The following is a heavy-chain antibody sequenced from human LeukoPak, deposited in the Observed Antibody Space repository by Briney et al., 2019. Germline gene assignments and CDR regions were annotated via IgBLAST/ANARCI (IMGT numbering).Heavy chain of an antibody. V-gene: IGHV4-59*08. J-gene: IGHJ3*02. CDR1: GGSISSHH. Sequence: SETLSLTCTVSGGSISSHHWSWIRQPPGKGLESLGYIYYSGSSNYNPSLNSRVSMSVDTSKNRFSLKLSSVTAADTAVYYCARHSPQQLNAFDIWGQGTRVTVSS. D-gene: IGHD6-13*01. CDR3: ARHSPQQLNAFDI. CDR2: IYYSGSS.